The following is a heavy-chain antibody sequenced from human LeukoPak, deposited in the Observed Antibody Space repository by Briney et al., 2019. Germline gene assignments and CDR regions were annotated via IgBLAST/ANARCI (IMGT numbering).Heavy chain of an antibody. V-gene: IGHV4-39*07. CDR3: AREWELPRSFDY. Sequence: TPSETLSLTCTVSGGSISSSYYWGWIRQPPGKGLEWIGSIYYSGSTYYNPSLKSRVTISVDTSKNQFSLKLSSVTAADTAVYYCAREWELPRSFDYWGQGTLVIVSS. CDR2: IYYSGST. CDR1: GGSISSSYY. J-gene: IGHJ4*02. D-gene: IGHD1-26*01.